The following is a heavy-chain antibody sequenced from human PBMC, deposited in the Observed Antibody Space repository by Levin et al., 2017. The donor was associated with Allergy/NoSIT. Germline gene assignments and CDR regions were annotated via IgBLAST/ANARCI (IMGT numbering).Heavy chain of an antibody. J-gene: IGHJ4*02. V-gene: IGHV1-8*01. Sequence: GESLKISCKASGYTFTSYDINWVRQATGQGLEWMGWMNPNSGNTGYAQKFQGRVTMTRNTSISTAYMELSSLRSEDTAVYYCARAGRIAVAGLKKNKQLLDYWGQGTLVTVSS. D-gene: IGHD6-19*01. CDR3: ARAGRIAVAGLKKNKQLLDY. CDR1: GYTFTSYD. CDR2: MNPNSGNT.